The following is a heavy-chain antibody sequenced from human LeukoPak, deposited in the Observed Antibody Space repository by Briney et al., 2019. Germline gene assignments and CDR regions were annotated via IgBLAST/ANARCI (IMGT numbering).Heavy chain of an antibody. V-gene: IGHV1-69*13. D-gene: IGHD1-26*01. CDR2: IIPIFGTA. Sequence: ASVKVSCKASGGSFSSYAISWVRQAPGQGLEWMGGIIPIFGTANYAQKFQGRVTITADESTSTAYMELSSLRSEDTAVYYCARDRGSYYFDYWGQGTLVTVSS. CDR1: GGSFSSYA. J-gene: IGHJ4*02. CDR3: ARDRGSYYFDY.